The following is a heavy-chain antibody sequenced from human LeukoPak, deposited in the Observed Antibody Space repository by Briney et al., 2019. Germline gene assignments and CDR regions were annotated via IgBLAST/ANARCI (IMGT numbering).Heavy chain of an antibody. Sequence: GGSLRLSCAASGFTFSSYGIHWVRQAPGKGLEGVAFIRYDGNNKYYADSVKGRFTISRDNSKNTLYLQMNSLRAEDTAVYYCAKDQRTTIFGVGFYCMDVWGKGTMVTVSS. CDR2: IRYDGNNK. V-gene: IGHV3-30*02. CDR1: GFTFSSYG. CDR3: AKDQRTTIFGVGFYCMDV. D-gene: IGHD3-3*01. J-gene: IGHJ6*03.